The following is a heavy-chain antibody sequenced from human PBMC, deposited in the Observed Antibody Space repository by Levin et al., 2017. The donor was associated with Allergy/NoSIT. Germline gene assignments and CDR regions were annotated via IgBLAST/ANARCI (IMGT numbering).Heavy chain of an antibody. J-gene: IGHJ4*02. CDR2: ISRGNSYT. V-gene: IGHV3-11*05. Sequence: MAGGSLRLSCAASGFIVSDSYMSWIRQAPGKGLEWVSYISRGNSYTNYLDSVKGRFTISRDNAKNSLYLQMNSLGPEDTALYYCAKGLNWGSPNTFDYWGQGTLVTVSS. CDR1: GFIVSDSY. D-gene: IGHD7-27*01. CDR3: AKGLNWGSPNTFDY.